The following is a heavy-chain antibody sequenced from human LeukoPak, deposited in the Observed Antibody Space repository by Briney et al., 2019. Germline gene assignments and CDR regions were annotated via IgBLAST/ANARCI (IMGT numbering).Heavy chain of an antibody. Sequence: GESLKISCKSPGYSFNTHWIGWVRQMPGKGLEWMGSINPGDPDPKYSPSFQGQVSVSADKSISTAYLQWSSLKASDTAMYYCARLVSYYYGSGSRGSYFNYWGQGTLVTVSS. V-gene: IGHV5-51*01. CDR2: INPGDPDP. CDR3: ARLVSYYYGSGSRGSYFNY. J-gene: IGHJ4*02. D-gene: IGHD3-10*01. CDR1: GYSFNTHW.